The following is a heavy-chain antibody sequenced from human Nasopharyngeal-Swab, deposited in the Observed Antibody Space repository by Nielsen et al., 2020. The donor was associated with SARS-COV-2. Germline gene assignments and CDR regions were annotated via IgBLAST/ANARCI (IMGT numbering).Heavy chain of an antibody. Sequence: SVKVSCKASGFTFTSSALQWVRQARGQRLEWIGWIVVPNGNTNYAQKFQERVTITWDMSTSTAYMKLRSLRSEDTAVYYCAALNSGSFRYWGQGTLVSVSS. J-gene: IGHJ4*02. V-gene: IGHV1-58*01. D-gene: IGHD1-26*01. CDR1: GFTFTSSA. CDR2: IVVPNGNT. CDR3: AALNSGSFRY.